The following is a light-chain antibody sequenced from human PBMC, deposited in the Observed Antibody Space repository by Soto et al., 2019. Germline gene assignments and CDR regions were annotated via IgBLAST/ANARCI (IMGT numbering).Light chain of an antibody. CDR2: AAS. J-gene: IGKJ4*01. CDR3: QQLNSYPRP. Sequence: IQLTQSPSSLSASVGDRVTITCRASQGISSYLAWYQQKPGKAPKLLIYAASTLQSGVPSRFSGSGSGTDFTLTTSSLQPEDFATYYCQQLNSYPRPFGGGTKVDIX. V-gene: IGKV1-9*01. CDR1: QGISSY.